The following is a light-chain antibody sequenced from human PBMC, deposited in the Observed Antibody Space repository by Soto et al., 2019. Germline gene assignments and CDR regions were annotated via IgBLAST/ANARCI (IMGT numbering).Light chain of an antibody. CDR1: QSVSIN. J-gene: IGKJ1*01. CDR2: GAS. V-gene: IGKV3-15*01. Sequence: EIVMTQSPATLSVSPGERATLSCRASQSVSINLAWYQQKPGQAPRLLIYGASTRATGIPARFSGSGSGTEFTLTISSLQSEDFAVYCCQQYSNWPATFGQGTKVDI. CDR3: QQYSNWPAT.